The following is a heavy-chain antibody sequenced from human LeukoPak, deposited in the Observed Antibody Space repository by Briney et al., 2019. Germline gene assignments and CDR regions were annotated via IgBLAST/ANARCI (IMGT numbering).Heavy chain of an antibody. V-gene: IGHV4-4*02. CDR1: GGSITTTNW. Sequence: SETLSLTCAVSGGSITTTNWWSWVRQPPGKGLEWIGEVHLNGATNHNPSLESRFSMSIDKSNNHLSLEVTSVTAADTAMYYCTRESGAFSPFGFWGQGTLVTVSS. D-gene: IGHD1-26*01. CDR3: TRESGAFSPFGF. CDR2: VHLNGAT. J-gene: IGHJ4*02.